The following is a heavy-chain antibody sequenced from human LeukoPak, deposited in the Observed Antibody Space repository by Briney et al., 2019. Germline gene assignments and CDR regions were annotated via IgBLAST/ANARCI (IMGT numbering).Heavy chain of an antibody. D-gene: IGHD2-15*01. CDR1: GFTFSTYA. CDR3: ARGSSLGGG. CDR2: ISYDGNNK. J-gene: IGHJ4*02. Sequence: PGGSLRLSCAASGFTFSTYAMHWVRQAPGKGLEWVAVISYDGNNKYYADSVKGRFTISRDNSKNTLYLQMNSLGVEDTAVYYCARGSSLGGGWGQGTLVTVSS. V-gene: IGHV3-30-3*01.